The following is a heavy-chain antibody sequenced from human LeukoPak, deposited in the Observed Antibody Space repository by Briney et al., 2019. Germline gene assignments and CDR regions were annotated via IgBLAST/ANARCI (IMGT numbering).Heavy chain of an antibody. Sequence: PSETLSLTCAVYGGSFSGYYWSWIRQPPGKGLEWIGEINHSGSTNYNPSLKSRVTISVDTSKNQFSLKLSSVTAADTAVYYCARVPEGQKDYWGQGTLVTVSS. J-gene: IGHJ4*02. V-gene: IGHV4-34*01. CDR3: ARVPEGQKDY. CDR1: GGSFSGYY. CDR2: INHSGST.